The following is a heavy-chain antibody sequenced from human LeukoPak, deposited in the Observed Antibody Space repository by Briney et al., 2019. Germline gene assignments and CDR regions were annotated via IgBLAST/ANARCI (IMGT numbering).Heavy chain of an antibody. V-gene: IGHV5-51*01. CDR1: GSFFNSYW. D-gene: IGHD5-24*01. CDR3: ARLPRGWLQLDY. Sequence: GESLKISCRFSGSFFNSYWIAWVRQMPGKGLEWMGIIYPGDSDTRLSPSVEGQVTISADLSSSTAYLQWSSLKASDTAMYYCARLPRGWLQLDYWGQGTLVTVSS. CDR2: IYPGDSDT. J-gene: IGHJ4*02.